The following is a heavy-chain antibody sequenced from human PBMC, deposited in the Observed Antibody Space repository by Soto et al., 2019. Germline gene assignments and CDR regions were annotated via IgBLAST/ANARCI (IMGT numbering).Heavy chain of an antibody. Sequence: QLQLQESGSGLVKPSQTLSLTCAVSGGSISSGGYSWTWIRQPPGKGLEWIGYIYHGASTYYNPSLKSRVTISEDRSKNRFSRKLSSVTAAATPVYYCARGPPFGYWGQGPWSPSPQ. J-gene: IGHJ4*02. D-gene: IGHD3-10*01. CDR2: IYHGAST. CDR1: GGSISSGGYS. V-gene: IGHV4-30-2*01. CDR3: ARGPPFGY.